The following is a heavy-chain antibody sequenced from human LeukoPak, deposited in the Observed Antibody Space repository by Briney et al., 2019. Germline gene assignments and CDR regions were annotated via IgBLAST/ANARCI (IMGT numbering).Heavy chain of an antibody. Sequence: PSETLSLTXTVSGGSISNYYWSWIRQPPGKGLDWIGYIYYSGSTNYNPSLKSRVTISVDTSKNQFSLKLSSVTAADTAVYYCASHVLYAFDIWGLGTMVTVSS. CDR3: ASHVLYAFDI. CDR2: IYYSGST. CDR1: GGSISNYY. V-gene: IGHV4-59*01. J-gene: IGHJ3*02. D-gene: IGHD3-16*01.